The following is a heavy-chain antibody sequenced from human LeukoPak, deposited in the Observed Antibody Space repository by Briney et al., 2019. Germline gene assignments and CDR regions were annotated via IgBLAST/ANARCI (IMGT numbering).Heavy chain of an antibody. CDR2: ISSSSSYI. CDR1: GFTFSSYS. J-gene: IGHJ6*02. CDR3: ARARITMVRGVMNYYGMDV. Sequence: GGSLRLSSAASGFTFSSYSMNWVRQAPGKGLEWVSSISSSSSYIYYADSVKGRFTISRDNAKNSLYLQMNSLRAEDTAVYYCARARITMVRGVMNYYGMDVWGQGTTVTVSS. D-gene: IGHD3-10*01. V-gene: IGHV3-21*01.